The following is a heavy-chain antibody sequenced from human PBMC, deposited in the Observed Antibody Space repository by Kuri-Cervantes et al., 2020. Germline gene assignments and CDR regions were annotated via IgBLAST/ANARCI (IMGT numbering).Heavy chain of an antibody. D-gene: IGHD6-13*01. CDR2: ISYDGSNK. CDR3: AREGTIAAAPTFDY. Sequence: GGSLRPSCAASGFTFSSYAMHWVRQAPGKGLERVAVISYDGSNKYYADSVKGRFTISRDNSKNTLYLQMNSLRAEDTAVYYCAREGTIAAAPTFDYWGQGTLVTVSS. J-gene: IGHJ4*02. V-gene: IGHV3-30-3*01. CDR1: GFTFSSYA.